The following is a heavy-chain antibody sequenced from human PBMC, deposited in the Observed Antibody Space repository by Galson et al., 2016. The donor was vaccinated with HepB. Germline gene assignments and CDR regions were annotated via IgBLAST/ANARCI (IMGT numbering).Heavy chain of an antibody. J-gene: IGHJ6*02. CDR3: ASAPRAFYYYYAMDV. V-gene: IGHV3-48*03. Sequence: SLRLSCAASGSTFSSYEMNWVRQAPGKGLEWLSYISSGGGTIYYACSVKGRFTITRDNAKNSLYLQMSSLRADDTAVYYCASAPRAFYYYYAMDVWGQGTTVTVSS. CDR2: ISSGGGTI. CDR1: GSTFSSYE.